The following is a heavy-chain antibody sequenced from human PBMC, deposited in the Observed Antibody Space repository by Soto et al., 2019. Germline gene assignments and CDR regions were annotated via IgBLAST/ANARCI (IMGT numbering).Heavy chain of an antibody. J-gene: IGHJ4*02. CDR3: AHVGVLEQWLSRLEH. CDR1: GFSLTTTGVG. CDR2: IYWDDDK. D-gene: IGHD6-19*01. Sequence: QITLKESGPSLVKPTQTLTLTCTFSGFSLTTTGVGVVWIRQPPGKALEWLALIYWDDDKHNSPTLRTRLTVTKDTIKNQAVLTLTNVDPADTGTYSGAHVGVLEQWLSRLEHWGQGTLVTVSS. V-gene: IGHV2-5*02.